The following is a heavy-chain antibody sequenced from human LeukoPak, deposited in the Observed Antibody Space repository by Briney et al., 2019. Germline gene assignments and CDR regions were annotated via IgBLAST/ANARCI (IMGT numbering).Heavy chain of an antibody. CDR3: TRGGSGYELDY. J-gene: IGHJ4*02. V-gene: IGHV4-39*07. CDR1: GGSFTDYY. CDR2: IYYRGNT. Sequence: SETLSLTCTVSGGSFTDYYWGWIRQPPGKGLEWIGSIYYRGNTFYNPSLRNRVSISIDTSKGRFSLNLNSVTAADTAVYFCTRGGSGYELDYWGQGALVTVSS. D-gene: IGHD5-12*01.